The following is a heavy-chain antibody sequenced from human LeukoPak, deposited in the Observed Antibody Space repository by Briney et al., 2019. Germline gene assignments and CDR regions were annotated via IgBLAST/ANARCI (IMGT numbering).Heavy chain of an antibody. J-gene: IGHJ5*02. CDR2: ISYDGSNK. V-gene: IGHV3-30*18. D-gene: IGHD3-3*01. Sequence: GGSLRLSCAASGFTFSSYGMHWVRQAPGKGLEWEAVISYDGSNKYYADSVKGRFTISRDNSKNTLYLQMNSLRAEDTAVYYCAKDRFATGNNWFDPWGQGTLVTVSS. CDR3: AKDRFATGNNWFDP. CDR1: GFTFSSYG.